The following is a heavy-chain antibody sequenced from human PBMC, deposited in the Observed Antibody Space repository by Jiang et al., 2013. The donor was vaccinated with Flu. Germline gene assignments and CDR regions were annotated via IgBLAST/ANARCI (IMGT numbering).Heavy chain of an antibody. Sequence: GSGLVKPSETLSLTCTVSGGSISSSSYYWGWIRQPPGKGLEWIGSIYYSGSTYYNPSLKSRVTISVDTSKNQFSLKLSSVTAADTAVYYCARHLTKGDNFGLDAFDIWGQGTMVTVSS. J-gene: IGHJ3*02. D-gene: IGHD4/OR15-4a*01. CDR3: ARHLTKGDNFGLDAFDI. V-gene: IGHV4-39*01. CDR2: IYYSGST. CDR1: GGSISSSSYY.